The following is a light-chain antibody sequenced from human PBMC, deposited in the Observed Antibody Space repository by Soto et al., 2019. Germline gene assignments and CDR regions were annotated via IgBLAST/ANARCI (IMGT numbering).Light chain of an antibody. V-gene: IGLV1-40*01. J-gene: IGLJ2*01. Sequence: QSVLTQPPSVSGAPGQTITISCTGSSSNIGAGYDVHWYQQLPGRAPKLLIYGNNNRPSGVPDRFSGSKSGTSVSLAITGLRGEDEADYHCSSYAGNDRLGVFGGGTKVTVL. CDR1: SSNIGAGYD. CDR2: GNN. CDR3: SSYAGNDRLGV.